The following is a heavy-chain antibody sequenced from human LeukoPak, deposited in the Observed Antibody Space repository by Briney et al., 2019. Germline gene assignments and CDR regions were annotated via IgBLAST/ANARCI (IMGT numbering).Heavy chain of an antibody. D-gene: IGHD6-13*01. CDR2: ISYDGSNK. Sequence: GGSLRLSCAASGFTFNNYAMHWVRQAPGKGLEWVAVISYDGSNKYYADSVKGRFTISRDNSKNTLYLQMNSLRAEDTAVYHCARDRMYSSSWCDYWGQGTLVTVS. V-gene: IGHV3-30-3*01. J-gene: IGHJ4*02. CDR3: ARDRMYSSSWCDY. CDR1: GFTFNNYA.